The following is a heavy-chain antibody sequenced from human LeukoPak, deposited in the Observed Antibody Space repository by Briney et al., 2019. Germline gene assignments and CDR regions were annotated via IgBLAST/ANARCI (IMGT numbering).Heavy chain of an antibody. Sequence: SETLSLTCTVSGGSISSSSYYWGWIRQPPGKGLEWIGSIYYSGSTYYNPSLKSRVTISVDTSKNQFSLKLSSVTAADTAAYYCARRGLYGSGRYDIDYWGQGTLVTVSS. D-gene: IGHD3-10*01. CDR2: IYYSGST. V-gene: IGHV4-39*01. CDR3: ARRGLYGSGRYDIDY. CDR1: GGSISSSSYY. J-gene: IGHJ4*02.